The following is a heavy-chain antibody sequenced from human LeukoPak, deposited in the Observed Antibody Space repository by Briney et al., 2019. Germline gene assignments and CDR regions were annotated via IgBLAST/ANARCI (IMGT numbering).Heavy chain of an antibody. V-gene: IGHV1-69*05. CDR2: IIPIFGTA. D-gene: IGHD3-22*01. CDR1: GGTFSSYA. Sequence: SVKVSCKASGGTFSSYAISWVRQAPGQGLEWMGGIIPIFGTANYAQKFQDRVTITTDESTSTAYMELSSLRSEDTAVYYCARAGGDDYYDSSGYYLYWGQGTLVTVSS. J-gene: IGHJ4*02. CDR3: ARAGGDDYYDSSGYYLY.